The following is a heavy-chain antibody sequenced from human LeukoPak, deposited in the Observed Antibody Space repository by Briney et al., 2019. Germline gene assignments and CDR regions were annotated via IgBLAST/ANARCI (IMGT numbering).Heavy chain of an antibody. CDR1: GFTFSSYW. CDR2: IKQDGSEK. CDR3: ARDGMVRGVKVAFDI. V-gene: IGHV3-7*01. Sequence: GGSLRLSFAASGFTFSSYWLSWVRQAPGKGLEWVANIKQDGSEKYYVDSVKGRFTISRDNAKNSLYLQMNSLRAEDTAVYYCARDGMVRGVKVAFDIWGQGTMVTVSS. D-gene: IGHD3-10*01. J-gene: IGHJ3*02.